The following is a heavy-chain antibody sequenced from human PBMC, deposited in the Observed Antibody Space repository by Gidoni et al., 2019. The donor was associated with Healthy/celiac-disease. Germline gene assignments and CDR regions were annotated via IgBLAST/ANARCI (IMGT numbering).Heavy chain of an antibody. CDR3: TAHDSSYYYMDV. V-gene: IGHV3-49*05. J-gene: IGHJ6*03. D-gene: IGHD1-1*01. CDR2: IRSKAYGGTT. CDR1: GFTFGDYA. Sequence: EVQLVASGGGLVKPGRSLRLSCTASGFTFGDYAMRWFRQAPGKGLEWVGFIRSKAYGGTTEYAASVKGRFTISRDDSKSSADLQMNSLKTEDTAVYYCTAHDSSYYYMDVWGKGTTVTVSS.